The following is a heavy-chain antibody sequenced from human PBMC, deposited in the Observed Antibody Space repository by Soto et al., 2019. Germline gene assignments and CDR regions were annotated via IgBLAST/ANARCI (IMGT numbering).Heavy chain of an antibody. D-gene: IGHD3-16*01. CDR1: GFTFRTYG. Sequence: HPGGSLRLSCAASGFTFRTYGMHWVRQAPGKGLEWVAIFWYDGSNKYYAESVKGRFTISRDNSKNTLYLQMNSLRAEDTAVYYCARDGNFGAKGGSLDIWGQGTMVTVSS. J-gene: IGHJ3*02. V-gene: IGHV3-33*01. CDR2: FWYDGSNK. CDR3: ARDGNFGAKGGSLDI.